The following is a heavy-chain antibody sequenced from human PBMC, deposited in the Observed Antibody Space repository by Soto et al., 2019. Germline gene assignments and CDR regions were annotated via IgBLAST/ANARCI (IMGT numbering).Heavy chain of an antibody. CDR2: INHSGST. CDR1: GGSFSGYY. J-gene: IGHJ6*03. V-gene: IGHV4-34*01. Sequence: QVQLQQWGAGLLKPSETLSLTCAVYGGSFSGYYWSWIRQPPGKGLEWIGEINHSGSTNYNPSLKSRVTISVDTSKNQFSRKLSSVTAADTAVYYCARGRKQLVPGYYYYYMDVWGKGTTVTVSS. D-gene: IGHD6-6*01. CDR3: ARGRKQLVPGYYYYYMDV.